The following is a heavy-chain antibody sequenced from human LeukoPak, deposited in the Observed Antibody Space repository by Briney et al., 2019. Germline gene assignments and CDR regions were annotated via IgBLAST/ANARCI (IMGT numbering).Heavy chain of an antibody. CDR3: ARGSQEYSSSSGFDY. J-gene: IGHJ4*02. D-gene: IGHD6-6*01. CDR1: GYTFTGYY. Sequence: ASVKVSCKASGYTFTGYYMHWVRQAPGQGLEWMGWINPNSGGTNYAQKFQGRVTMTRDTSISTAYMELSRLRSDDTAVYYCARGSQEYSSSSGFDYWGQGTLVTVSS. CDR2: INPNSGGT. V-gene: IGHV1-2*02.